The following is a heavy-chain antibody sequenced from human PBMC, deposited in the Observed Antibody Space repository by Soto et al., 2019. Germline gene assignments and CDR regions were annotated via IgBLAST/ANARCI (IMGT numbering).Heavy chain of an antibody. CDR3: ASRNNSSSWYFNYYYGMDV. CDR1: GGSVSSGSYY. Sequence: SETLSLTCTVSGGSVSSGSYYWSWIRQPPGKGLEWIGYIYYSGSTNYNPSLKSRVTISVDKSKNQFSLKLSSVTAADTAVYYCASRNNSSSWYFNYYYGMDVWGQGTTVTVSS. D-gene: IGHD6-13*01. J-gene: IGHJ6*02. V-gene: IGHV4-61*01. CDR2: IYYSGST.